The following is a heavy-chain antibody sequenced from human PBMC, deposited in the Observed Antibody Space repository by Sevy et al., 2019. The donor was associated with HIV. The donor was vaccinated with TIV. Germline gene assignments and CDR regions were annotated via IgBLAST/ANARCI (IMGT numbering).Heavy chain of an antibody. CDR1: GYIFTELS. D-gene: IGHD3-22*01. CDR3: ATDSVLLKGRYYDSRSYYLHY. CDR2: FDPEDGET. Sequence: ASVKVSCKVSGYIFTELSMHWVRQAPGKGLEWMGGFDPEDGETIYAKKFQGRVTMTKDTTTDTAYMDLSSLIAEDTAVYYCATDSVLLKGRYYDSRSYYLHYWGQGTLVTVSS. J-gene: IGHJ4*02. V-gene: IGHV1-24*01.